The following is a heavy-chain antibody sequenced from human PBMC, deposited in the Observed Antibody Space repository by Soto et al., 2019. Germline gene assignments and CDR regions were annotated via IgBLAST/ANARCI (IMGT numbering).Heavy chain of an antibody. CDR1: GFTFSTYG. CDR2: GSYDGSNQ. Sequence: QVQLVESGGGVVQPGRSLRLSCAASGFTFSTYGIHWVRQAPGKGLEWVAVGSYDGSNQYYADSVKGRFTVSRDNSKNTLYPQMNSLTAEDTAVYYCTKGGRGMDVWGQGTTVTVTS. V-gene: IGHV3-30*18. CDR3: TKGGRGMDV. J-gene: IGHJ6*02. D-gene: IGHD3-16*01.